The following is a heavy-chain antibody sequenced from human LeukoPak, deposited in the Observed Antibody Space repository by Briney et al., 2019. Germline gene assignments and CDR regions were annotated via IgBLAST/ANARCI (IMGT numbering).Heavy chain of an antibody. J-gene: IGHJ4*02. CDR2: INPNSGGT. Sequence: ASVKVSCKASGYTFTGYYMHWVRQAPGQGLEWMERINPNSGGTNYAQKFQGRVTMTRDTSISTAYMELSRLRSDDTAVYYCATIAVAGSGGDYWGQGTLVTVSS. CDR3: ATIAVAGSGGDY. V-gene: IGHV1-2*06. D-gene: IGHD6-19*01. CDR1: GYTFTGYY.